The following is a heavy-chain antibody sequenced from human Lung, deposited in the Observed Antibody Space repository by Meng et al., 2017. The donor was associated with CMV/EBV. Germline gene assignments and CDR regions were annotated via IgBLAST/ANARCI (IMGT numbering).Heavy chain of an antibody. CDR2: IYSGDDST. Sequence: LSLTCAAPGFTFSTFAMSWVRQAPGKGLQWVSVIYSGDDSTYYADSVKGRFTISRDNSKNMLYLQMNSLRAEDSAVYFCAKGKWGGYYYYYGMDVWGRGXTVTVSS. V-gene: IGHV3-23*03. CDR1: GFTFSTFA. D-gene: IGHD1-26*01. CDR3: AKGKWGGYYYYYGMDV. J-gene: IGHJ6*02.